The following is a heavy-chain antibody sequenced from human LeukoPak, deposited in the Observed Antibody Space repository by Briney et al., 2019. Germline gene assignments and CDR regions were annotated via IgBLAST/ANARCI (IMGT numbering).Heavy chain of an antibody. CDR3: ARVGRVAAAGVGWFDP. CDR1: GYSISSGYY. Sequence: PSETLSRTCTVSGYSISSGYYWGWIRQPPGKGLEWIGSIYHSGSTYYNPSLKSRVTISVDTSKNQFSPKLSSVTAADTAVYYCARVGRVAAAGVGWFDPWGQGTLVTVSS. CDR2: IYHSGST. D-gene: IGHD6-13*01. V-gene: IGHV4-38-2*02. J-gene: IGHJ5*02.